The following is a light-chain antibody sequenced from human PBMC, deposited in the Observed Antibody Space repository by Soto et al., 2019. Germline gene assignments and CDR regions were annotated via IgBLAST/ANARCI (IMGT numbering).Light chain of an antibody. Sequence: EIVLTQSPGTLSLSPGERATLSCRASQSVSSNNLAWHQQRPGQAPRVVIYGASTRATGIPERFRGSGSGTDFTLTISRLEPEDFAVYYCQQYGRSPFTFGPGTKVDIK. CDR2: GAS. V-gene: IGKV3-20*01. CDR3: QQYGRSPFT. CDR1: QSVSSNN. J-gene: IGKJ3*01.